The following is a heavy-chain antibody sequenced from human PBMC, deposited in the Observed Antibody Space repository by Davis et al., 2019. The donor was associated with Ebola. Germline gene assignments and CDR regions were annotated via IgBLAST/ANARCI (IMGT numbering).Heavy chain of an antibody. Sequence: SETLSLTCTVSGGSISSYYWGWIRQPPGKGLEWIGSIYYSGSTYYNPSLKSRVTISVDTSKNQFSLKLSSVTAADTAVYYCVRFLEWLPNYWGQGTLVTVSS. CDR1: GGSISSYY. CDR2: IYYSGST. V-gene: IGHV4-39*01. CDR3: VRFLEWLPNY. D-gene: IGHD3-3*01. J-gene: IGHJ4*02.